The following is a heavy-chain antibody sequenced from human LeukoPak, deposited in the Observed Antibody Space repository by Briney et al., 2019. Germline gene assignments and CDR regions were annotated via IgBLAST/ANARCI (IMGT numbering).Heavy chain of an antibody. J-gene: IGHJ2*01. CDR2: SNYRGST. CDR3: GRRTYYDTLTGYNYWYYDL. Sequence: SETLSLTCTVSGGSISSYYWSWIRQPPGKGLEWIGYSNYRGSTDYNPSPKSRVTFSVDTSKNQFSLRLTSVTAADTAVYYCGRRTYYDTLTGYNYWYYDLWGRGTLVTVSS. D-gene: IGHD3-9*01. CDR1: GGSISSYY. V-gene: IGHV4-59*01.